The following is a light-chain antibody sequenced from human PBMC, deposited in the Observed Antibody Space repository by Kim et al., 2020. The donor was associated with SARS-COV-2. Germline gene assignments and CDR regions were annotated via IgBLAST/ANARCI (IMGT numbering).Light chain of an antibody. V-gene: IGLV3-1*01. J-gene: IGLJ2*01. CDR3: QAWDSSVV. CDR2: QDS. CDR1: KLGDKY. Sequence: VSVAPGQTASITCSGDKLGDKYACWYQQKPGQPPVLVIYQDSKRPSGIPERFSGSNSGNTATLTISGTQAMDEADYYCQAWDSSVVFGGGTQLTVL.